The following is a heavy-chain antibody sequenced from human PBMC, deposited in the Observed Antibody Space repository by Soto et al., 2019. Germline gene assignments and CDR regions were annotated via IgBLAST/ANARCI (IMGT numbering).Heavy chain of an antibody. CDR1: GGSFSGYY. Sequence: SETLSLTCAVYGGSFSGYYWTWIRQPPGTGLEWIGEINHSGSTNYNPSLKSRVTISVDTSKNQFSLKLTSVTAADTAVYYCARDKITGLFDYWAHGTLVIVS. V-gene: IGHV4-34*01. J-gene: IGHJ4*01. CDR3: ARDKITGLFDY. CDR2: INHSGST. D-gene: IGHD2-8*02.